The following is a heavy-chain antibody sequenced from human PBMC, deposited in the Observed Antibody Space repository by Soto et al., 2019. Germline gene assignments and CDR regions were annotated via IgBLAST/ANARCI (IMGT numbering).Heavy chain of an antibody. J-gene: IGHJ6*02. Sequence: PSETLSLTCTVSGGSVSSGSYYWSWIRQPPGKGLEWIGYIYYSGSTNYNPALKSQVTISVDTSKNQFSLKLSSVTAADTAVYYCAGMRAYYDFWSGYYTGSGYYYGMDVWGQGTTVTVSS. CDR2: IYYSGST. D-gene: IGHD3-3*01. V-gene: IGHV4-61*01. CDR3: AGMRAYYDFWSGYYTGSGYYYGMDV. CDR1: GGSVSSGSYY.